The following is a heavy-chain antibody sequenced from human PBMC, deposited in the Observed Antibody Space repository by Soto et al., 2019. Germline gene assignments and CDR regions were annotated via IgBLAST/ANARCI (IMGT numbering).Heavy chain of an antibody. CDR1: GFTFSNAW. CDR3: STEPHLELSHFDC. V-gene: IGHV3-15*01. J-gene: IGHJ4*02. CDR2: IKSKTDGGAT. Sequence: GGSLRLSCAASGFTFSNAWMSWVRQAPGKGLEWVGHIKSKTDGGATDYAAPVKGRFTISRDDSKNTLYLQMNSMKTEDAAVYFYSTEPHLELSHFDCWGQGTLVTVSS. D-gene: IGHD1-1*01.